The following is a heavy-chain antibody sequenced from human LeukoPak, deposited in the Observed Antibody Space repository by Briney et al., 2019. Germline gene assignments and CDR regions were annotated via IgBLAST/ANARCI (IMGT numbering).Heavy chain of an antibody. CDR3: ASDPYGYYGHYDQG. J-gene: IGHJ1*01. CDR1: GFTLSSSW. Sequence: GGSLRLSCAASGFTLSSSWMHWVRQAPGKGLVWVSRINSDGSGTTYADSVKGRFTISRDNAKNSLYLQMNSLRAEDTAVYYCASDPYGYYGHYDQGWGQGTLVTVSS. V-gene: IGHV3-74*01. D-gene: IGHD4-17*01. CDR2: INSDGSGT.